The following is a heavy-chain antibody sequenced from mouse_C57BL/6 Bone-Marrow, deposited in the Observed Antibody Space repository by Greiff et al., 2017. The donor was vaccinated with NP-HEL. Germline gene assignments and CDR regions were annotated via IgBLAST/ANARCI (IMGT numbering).Heavy chain of an antibody. CDR2: INSDGGST. CDR1: EYEFPSHD. V-gene: IGHV5-2*01. D-gene: IGHD1-1*01. Sequence: EVHLVESGGGLVQPGESLKLSCESNEYEFPSHDMSWVRKTPEKRLELVAAINSDGGSTYYPDTMARRFIISRDNTKKTLYLQMSSLRSEDTALYYCARLGYYYGSSHYFDYWGQGTTLTVSS. J-gene: IGHJ2*01. CDR3: ARLGYYYGSSHYFDY.